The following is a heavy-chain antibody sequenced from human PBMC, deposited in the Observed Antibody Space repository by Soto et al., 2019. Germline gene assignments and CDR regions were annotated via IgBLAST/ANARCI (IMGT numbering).Heavy chain of an antibody. J-gene: IGHJ6*03. CDR3: ARRGYGSRWPNVYMDV. Sequence: AQLVESGGGLVQPGGSLRLSCSASGFTFSNYEMHWVRQAPGKGLEYVSGISNNGAHTDYAKSVKGRFTISRDNSENNLYLQMGRLRAEDMALYYCARRGYGSRWPNVYMDVWGKGTTVTVSS. D-gene: IGHD6-13*01. V-gene: IGHV3-64*01. CDR2: ISNNGAHT. CDR1: GFTFSNYE.